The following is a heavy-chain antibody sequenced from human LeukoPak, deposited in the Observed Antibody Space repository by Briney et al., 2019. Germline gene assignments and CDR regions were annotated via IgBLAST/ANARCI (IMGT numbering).Heavy chain of an antibody. CDR3: ARASYRYLRWFDP. V-gene: IGHV1-69*04. Sequence: ASVKVSCKASGGTFSSYAISWVRQAPGQGLEWMGRIIPILGIANYAQKFQGRVTITADKSTSTAYMELSSLRSEDTAVYYCARASYRYLRWFDPWGQGTLVTVSS. CDR1: GGTFSSYA. CDR2: IIPILGIA. J-gene: IGHJ5*02. D-gene: IGHD1-14*01.